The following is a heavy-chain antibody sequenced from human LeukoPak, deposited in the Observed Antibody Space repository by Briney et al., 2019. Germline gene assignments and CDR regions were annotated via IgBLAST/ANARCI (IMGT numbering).Heavy chain of an antibody. CDR3: ARGRDYYDSSGNDY. V-gene: IGHV1-8*02. Sequence: ASVKVSCKASGYTFTSYGISWVRQAPGQGLEWMGWMNPNSGNTGYAQKFQGRVTMTRNTSISTAYMELSSLRSEDTAVYYCARGRDYYDSSGNDYWGQGTLVTVSS. J-gene: IGHJ4*02. CDR1: GYTFTSYG. D-gene: IGHD3-22*01. CDR2: MNPNSGNT.